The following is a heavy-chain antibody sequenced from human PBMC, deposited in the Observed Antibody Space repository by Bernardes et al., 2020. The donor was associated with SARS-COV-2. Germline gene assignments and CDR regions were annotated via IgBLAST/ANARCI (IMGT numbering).Heavy chain of an antibody. CDR1: GFTFSSYW. Sequence: GGSLRLSCAASGFTFSSYWMSWVRQAPGKGLEWVANIKQDGSEKYYVDSVKGRFTISRDNAKNSLYLQMNSLRAEDTAVYYCARDAIAAAGTYYYYGMDVWGQGTTVTVSS. J-gene: IGHJ6*02. CDR3: ARDAIAAAGTYYYYGMDV. CDR2: IKQDGSEK. V-gene: IGHV3-7*01. D-gene: IGHD6-13*01.